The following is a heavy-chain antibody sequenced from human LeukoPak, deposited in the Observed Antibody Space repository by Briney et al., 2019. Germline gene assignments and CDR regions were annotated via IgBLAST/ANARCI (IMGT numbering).Heavy chain of an antibody. J-gene: IGHJ4*02. CDR3: AKDHLRGDGSYFDY. D-gene: IGHD3-10*01. CDR2: ISWNSGSI. Sequence: GRSLRLSCAASGFTFDDYAMHWVRQAPGKGLEWVSGISWNSGSIGYADSVKGRFTISRDNAKNSLYLQMNSLRAEDTALYYCAKDHLRGDGSYFDYWGQGTLVTVSS. CDR1: GFTFDDYA. V-gene: IGHV3-9*01.